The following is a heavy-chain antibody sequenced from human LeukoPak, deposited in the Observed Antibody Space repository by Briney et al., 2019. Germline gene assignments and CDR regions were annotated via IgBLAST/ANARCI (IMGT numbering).Heavy chain of an antibody. CDR3: ARTVTSPGGGFDY. CDR1: GGSTSSYY. D-gene: IGHD4-11*01. Sequence: PSETLSLTCTVSGGSTSSYYWSWIRQPPGKGLEWIGYIYYSGSTNYNPSLKSRVTISVDTSKNQFSLKLSSVTAADTAVYYCARTVTSPGGGFDYWGQGTLVTVSS. J-gene: IGHJ4*02. V-gene: IGHV4-59*01. CDR2: IYYSGST.